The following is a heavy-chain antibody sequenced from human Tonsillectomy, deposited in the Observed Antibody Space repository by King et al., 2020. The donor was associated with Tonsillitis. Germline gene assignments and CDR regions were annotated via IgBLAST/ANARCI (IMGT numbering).Heavy chain of an antibody. V-gene: IGHV3-43*02. Sequence: QLVQSGGGVVQPGGSLRLSCAASGFTFDDYAMHWVRQAPGKGLEWVSLISGDGGSTDYVDSVKGRFTISRDNSKNSLYLQMNSLRTEDTALYYCAKDIRQGDFWSGYLISWGQGTLVTVSS. CDR1: GFTFDDYA. D-gene: IGHD3-3*01. J-gene: IGHJ5*02. CDR3: AKDIRQGDFWSGYLIS. CDR2: ISGDGGST.